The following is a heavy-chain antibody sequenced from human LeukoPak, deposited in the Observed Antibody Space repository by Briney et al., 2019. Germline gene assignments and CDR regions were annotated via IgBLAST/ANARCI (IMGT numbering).Heavy chain of an antibody. CDR3: TTITMVRGVIIPFVY. CDR2: IRSKAYGGTS. CDR1: GFTFGDYA. J-gene: IGHJ4*02. D-gene: IGHD3-10*01. V-gene: IGHV3-49*04. Sequence: GGSLRLSRTASGFTFGDYAMSWVRQAPGKGLEWVGFIRSKAYGGTSEYAASVKGRFTISRDDSKSIAYLQMNSLKTEDTAVYYCTTITMVRGVIIPFVYWGQGTLVTVSS.